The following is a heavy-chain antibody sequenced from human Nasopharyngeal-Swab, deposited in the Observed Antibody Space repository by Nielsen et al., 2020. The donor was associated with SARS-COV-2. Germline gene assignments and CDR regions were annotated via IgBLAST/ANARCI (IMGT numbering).Heavy chain of an antibody. J-gene: IGHJ3*02. V-gene: IGHV3-7*01. CDR1: GFPFSSYW. D-gene: IGHD1-26*01. Sequence: GASLKISCAASGFPFSSYWMSLVRQAPGKGLEWVANIKQDGSEKYYVDSVKGRFTISRDNAKNSLYLQMNSLRAEDTAVYYCAREWRERGLGSSGSRPQANAFDIWGQGTMVTVSS. CDR3: AREWRERGLGSSGSRPQANAFDI. CDR2: IKQDGSEK.